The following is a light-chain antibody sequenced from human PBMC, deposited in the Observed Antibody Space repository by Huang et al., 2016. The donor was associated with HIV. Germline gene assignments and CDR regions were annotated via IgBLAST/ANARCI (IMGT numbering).Light chain of an antibody. Sequence: ETVIMQSPATLSVSPGERVTLSCRASESVGRTLAWYQQRSGQDPRLLIDGASTRAPGIPARCNGRGSGTEFTLTISSLQSEDLAVYYCQQYNNWPPVTFGQGTRLEIK. J-gene: IGKJ5*01. CDR2: GAS. V-gene: IGKV3-15*01. CDR1: ESVGRT. CDR3: QQYNNWPPVT.